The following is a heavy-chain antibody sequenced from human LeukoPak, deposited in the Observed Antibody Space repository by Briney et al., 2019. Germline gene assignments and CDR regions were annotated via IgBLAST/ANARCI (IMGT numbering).Heavy chain of an antibody. CDR2: IYYRGST. D-gene: IGHD2-2*01. V-gene: IGHV4-39*01. Sequence: PSETLSLTCTVSCGSISSSLDYWGWVRQPPRKGLEWFGSIYYRGSTYYNPSLKSRVIISVATSKTQFSLKLKSVTAADMAVYYCARLADCSSTICYDHWGQGTLVTVSS. CDR1: CGSISSSLDY. CDR3: ARLADCSSTICYDH. J-gene: IGHJ4*02.